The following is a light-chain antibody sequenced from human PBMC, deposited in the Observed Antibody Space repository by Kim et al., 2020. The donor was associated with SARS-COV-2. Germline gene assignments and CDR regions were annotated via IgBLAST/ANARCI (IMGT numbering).Light chain of an antibody. Sequence: LSPGDRATLSCRASQSVGTYLAWYQQRPGLAPGLLIYDASKRATGTPARFSGSGSGTDFTLTISSIEVEDFGVYYCQQRSTSNWLTFGGGTKVEI. V-gene: IGKV3-11*01. CDR1: QSVGTY. CDR2: DAS. J-gene: IGKJ4*01. CDR3: QQRSTSNWLT.